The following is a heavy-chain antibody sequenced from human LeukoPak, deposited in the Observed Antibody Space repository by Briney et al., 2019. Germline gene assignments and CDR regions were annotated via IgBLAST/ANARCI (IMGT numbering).Heavy chain of an antibody. Sequence: GASVKGSCKASGYTYTSYTISWVRQAPGQGLEWMGWINTYNGNTKYAQKVQGRVTMTTDTSTSTAYMELKSLISDDSAVYYCARTVGSLGYCSSSSCYFGGMDVWGKGTTVTVSS. CDR1: GYTYTSYT. V-gene: IGHV1-18*04. CDR2: INTYNGNT. D-gene: IGHD2-2*01. J-gene: IGHJ6*04. CDR3: ARTVGSLGYCSSSSCYFGGMDV.